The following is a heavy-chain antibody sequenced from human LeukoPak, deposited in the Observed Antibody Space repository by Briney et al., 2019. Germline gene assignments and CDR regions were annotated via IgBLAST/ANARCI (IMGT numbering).Heavy chain of an antibody. CDR2: INSDGSST. J-gene: IGHJ4*02. D-gene: IGHD6-13*01. Sequence: GSLRLSCAASGFTFSSYWMHWVRQAPGKGLVWVSRINSDGSSTSYADSVKGRLTISRDNAKNTLYLQMNSLRAEDTAVYYCARLEPRIAAPFDYWGQGALVSASS. CDR1: GFTFSSYW. CDR3: ARLEPRIAAPFDY. V-gene: IGHV3-74*01.